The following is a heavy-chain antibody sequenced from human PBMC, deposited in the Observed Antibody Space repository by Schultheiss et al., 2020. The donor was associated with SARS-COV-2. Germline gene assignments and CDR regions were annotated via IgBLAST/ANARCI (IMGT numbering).Heavy chain of an antibody. CDR2: IGPTGVAT. CDR3: ARVENIFYYHMDI. D-gene: IGHD3-3*02. V-gene: IGHV3-23*01. J-gene: IGHJ6*03. Sequence: GGSLRLSCAASGFTFSSYAMSWVRQAPGKGLEWVSGIGPTGVATYYVDSVEGRFFVSRDASKNTLYLQMDSLTAGDTASYYCARVENIFYYHMDIWGKGTTVTVSS. CDR1: GFTFSSYA.